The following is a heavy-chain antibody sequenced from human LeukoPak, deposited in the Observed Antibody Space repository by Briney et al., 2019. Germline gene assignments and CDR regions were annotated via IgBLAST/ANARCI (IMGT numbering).Heavy chain of an antibody. CDR3: ASNVDSGFDV. Sequence: GRSLRLSCAASGFTFDDFGMHWVRQAPGKGLEWVGRIRNKANSYTTEYVASVKGRFTISRDDSKNSLSLQMNGLKTEDTAMYYCASNVDSGFDVWGRGKMVTVSS. CDR2: IRNKANSYTT. D-gene: IGHD5-12*01. J-gene: IGHJ3*01. V-gene: IGHV3-72*01. CDR1: GFTFDDFG.